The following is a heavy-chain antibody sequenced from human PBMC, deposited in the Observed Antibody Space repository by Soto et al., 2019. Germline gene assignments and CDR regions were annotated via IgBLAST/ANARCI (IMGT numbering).Heavy chain of an antibody. D-gene: IGHD4-4*01. J-gene: IGHJ6*02. Sequence: LVESGGRVVRPGRSLTLSCAASGFTFASYGMLWVRQAPGKGLEWVATVSFDSKNKYYIDSVEGRFTIYRDNSENTLSLQMNSLRHEDTAVYYCAKESVEATYSFYGLDVWGPGTTVTVSS. CDR2: VSFDSKNK. CDR3: AKESVEATYSFYGLDV. CDR1: GFTFASYG. V-gene: IGHV3-30*18.